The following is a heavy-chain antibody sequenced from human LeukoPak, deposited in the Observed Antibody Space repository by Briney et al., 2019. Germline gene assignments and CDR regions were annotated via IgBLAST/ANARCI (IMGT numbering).Heavy chain of an antibody. J-gene: IGHJ3*02. D-gene: IGHD1-26*01. V-gene: IGHV3-53*01. CDR1: GFTVSSNY. CDR2: IYSGGST. Sequence: PGGSLRLSCAAPGFTVSSNYMSWVRQAPGKGLEWVSVIYSGGSTYYADSVKGRFTISRDNSKNTLYLQMNSLRAEDTAVYYCARGQRSYADDAFDIWGQGTMVTVSS. CDR3: ARGQRSYADDAFDI.